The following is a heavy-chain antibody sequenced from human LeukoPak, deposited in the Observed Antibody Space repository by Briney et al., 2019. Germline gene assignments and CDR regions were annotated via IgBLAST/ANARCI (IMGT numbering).Heavy chain of an antibody. CDR2: IYPGGSDT. Sequence: PGESLKISCKGSGYSFPNYWIAWVRQMPGKGLEWMGIIYPGGSDTRYSPSFQGQVTISADKSISTAYLQWSSLKASDTAMYYCARHGSTVEPGDSWGQGTLVTVSS. CDR3: ARHGSTVEPGDS. D-gene: IGHD1-26*01. CDR1: GYSFPNYW. V-gene: IGHV5-51*01. J-gene: IGHJ4*02.